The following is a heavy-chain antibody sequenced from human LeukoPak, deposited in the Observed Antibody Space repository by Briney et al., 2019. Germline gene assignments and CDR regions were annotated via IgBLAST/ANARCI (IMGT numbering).Heavy chain of an antibody. CDR1: GFTFSSYS. CDR3: ARSAVRYYFDY. D-gene: IGHD3-10*01. CDR2: ISSSSSTI. J-gene: IGHJ4*02. V-gene: IGHV3-48*01. Sequence: GGSLRLSCAASGFTFSSYSMNWVRQAPGKGLEWVSYISSSSSTIYYADSVKGRFTISRDNSKNTLYLQMNSLRADDTAVYYCARSAVRYYFDYWGQGTLVTVSS.